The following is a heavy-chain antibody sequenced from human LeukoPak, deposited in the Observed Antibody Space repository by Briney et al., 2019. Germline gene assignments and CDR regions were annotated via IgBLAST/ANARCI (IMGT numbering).Heavy chain of an antibody. CDR1: GFTFSSYG. CDR2: IWYDGSNK. Sequence: PGGSLRLSCAASGFTFSSYGMHWVRQAPGKGLEWVAVIWYDGSNKYYADSVKGRFTISRDNSKNTLYLQMNSLRAEDTAVYYCARDSSVAVTYYYYGMDVWGQGTTVTVSS. J-gene: IGHJ6*02. D-gene: IGHD6-19*01. V-gene: IGHV3-33*01. CDR3: ARDSSVAVTYYYYGMDV.